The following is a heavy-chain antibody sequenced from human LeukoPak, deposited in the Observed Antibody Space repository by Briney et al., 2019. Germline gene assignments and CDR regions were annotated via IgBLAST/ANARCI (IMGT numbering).Heavy chain of an antibody. CDR1: GYTFTSYA. Sequence: ASVKVSCKASGYTFTSYAMHWVRQAPGQRLEWMGWINAGNGYTQYSQKFQGRVTITRDTSASTAYMELSSLRSEDTAVYYYARDSGEYYFDYWGQGTLVTVSS. CDR3: ARDSGEYYFDY. V-gene: IGHV1-3*01. D-gene: IGHD2-15*01. J-gene: IGHJ4*02. CDR2: INAGNGYT.